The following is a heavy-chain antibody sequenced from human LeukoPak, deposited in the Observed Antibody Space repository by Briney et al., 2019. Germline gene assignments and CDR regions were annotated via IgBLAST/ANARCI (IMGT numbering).Heavy chain of an antibody. Sequence: GGSLRLSCAASGFTFSSYWMSWVRQAPGKGLEWVANIKQDGSEKYYVDSVKGRFTISRDNAKNSLYLQMNSLRAEDTAVYYCARGSIAAVPNAFDIWGQGTMVTVSS. D-gene: IGHD6-13*01. CDR3: ARGSIAAVPNAFDI. J-gene: IGHJ3*02. CDR1: GFTFSSYW. CDR2: IKQDGSEK. V-gene: IGHV3-7*01.